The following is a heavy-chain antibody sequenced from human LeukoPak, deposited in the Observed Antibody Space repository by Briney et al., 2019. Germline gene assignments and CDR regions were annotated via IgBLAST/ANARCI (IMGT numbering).Heavy chain of an antibody. Sequence: GGSLRLSCAASGFTVSSNYMSWVRQAPGKGLEWVSVIYSGGSTYYADSVKGRFTISRDNSKSTLYLQMNSLRAEDTAVYYCSVKYYDSSGYHDYWGQGTLVTVSS. V-gene: IGHV3-53*01. CDR1: GFTVSSNY. J-gene: IGHJ4*02. D-gene: IGHD3-22*01. CDR2: IYSGGST. CDR3: SVKYYDSSGYHDY.